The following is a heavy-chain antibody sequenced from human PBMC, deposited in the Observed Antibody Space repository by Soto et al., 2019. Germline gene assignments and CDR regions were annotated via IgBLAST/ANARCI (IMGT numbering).Heavy chain of an antibody. CDR2: IIPIFGTA. CDR3: AREGDIVVVPAAMPWSDS. CDR1: GGTFSSYA. Sequence: GASVKVSCKASGGTFSSYAISWVRRAPGQGLEWMGGIIPIFGTANYAQKFQGRVTITADESTSTAYMELSSLRSEDTAVYYCAREGDIVVVPAAMPWSDSWGQGTLVTVSS. D-gene: IGHD2-2*01. J-gene: IGHJ5*01. V-gene: IGHV1-69*13.